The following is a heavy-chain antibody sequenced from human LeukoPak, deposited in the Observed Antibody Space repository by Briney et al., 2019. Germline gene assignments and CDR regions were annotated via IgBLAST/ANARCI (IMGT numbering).Heavy chain of an antibody. Sequence: PGGSLRLSCTVSGFTLTDHCMSWYRQSPERGLEWISWITSSGTTTDYADSVKGRFTISRDNRKNSVYLQMSSLRADDTAVYYCARDPDYGDPYWGQGTLVTVSS. J-gene: IGHJ4*02. CDR2: ITSSGTTT. V-gene: IGHV3-11*01. D-gene: IGHD4-17*01. CDR1: GFTLTDHC. CDR3: ARDPDYGDPY.